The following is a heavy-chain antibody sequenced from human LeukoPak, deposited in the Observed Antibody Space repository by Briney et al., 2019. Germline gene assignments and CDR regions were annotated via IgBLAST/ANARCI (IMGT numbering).Heavy chain of an antibody. Sequence: GGSLRLSCAASGFTFSSYGMHWVRQAPGKGLEWVAFIRYDGSNKYYADSVKGRFTISRDNSKNTLYLQMNSLRSDDTAMYYCAREGIRIAAAGTIDYWGQGTLVTVSS. CDR1: GFTFSSYG. CDR3: AREGIRIAAAGTIDY. J-gene: IGHJ4*02. V-gene: IGHV3-30*02. CDR2: IRYDGSNK. D-gene: IGHD6-13*01.